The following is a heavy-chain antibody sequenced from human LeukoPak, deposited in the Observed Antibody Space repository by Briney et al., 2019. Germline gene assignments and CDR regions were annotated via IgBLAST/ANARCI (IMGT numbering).Heavy chain of an antibody. CDR3: ARDWDIVVFDY. J-gene: IGHJ4*02. Sequence: GGALRLSCSASGFTFSSHWMSWVPPGPGKGLEWVANIKQDGSEKYYVDSVKGRFTISRDNAKNSLYLQMNSLRAEDTAVYYCARDWDIVVFDYWGQGTLVTVSS. CDR1: GFTFSSHW. D-gene: IGHD2-15*01. CDR2: IKQDGSEK. V-gene: IGHV3-7*03.